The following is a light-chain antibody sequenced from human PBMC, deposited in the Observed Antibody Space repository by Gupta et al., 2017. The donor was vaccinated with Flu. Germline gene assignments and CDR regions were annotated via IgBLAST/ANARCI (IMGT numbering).Light chain of an antibody. CDR3: QQSDSSPLYT. CDR1: QSIRSY. V-gene: IGKV1-39*01. Sequence: SSLSASVGDRVTITCRASQSIRSYLNWYQQKPGKAPKLLIYAASSLRTGVPSRFSGSGSGTDFTLTISGLQPDDFATYYCQQSDSSPLYTFGQGTKMEIK. CDR2: AAS. J-gene: IGKJ2*01.